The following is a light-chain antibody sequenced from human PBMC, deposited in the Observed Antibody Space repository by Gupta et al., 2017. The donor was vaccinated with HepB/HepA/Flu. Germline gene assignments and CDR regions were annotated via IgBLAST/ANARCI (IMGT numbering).Light chain of an antibody. CDR1: SSDVGGYNY. CDR3: SSYTSSSTLV. V-gene: IGLV2-14*01. Sequence: QSALTQPASVSGSPGQSITISCTGTSSDVGGYNYVSWYQQHPGKAPKLMIYDVRNRPAGVANRFSGSKSGNTASLTISGLPAEDEADYYCSSYTSSSTLVFGGGTKPTVL. CDR2: DVR. J-gene: IGLJ2*01.